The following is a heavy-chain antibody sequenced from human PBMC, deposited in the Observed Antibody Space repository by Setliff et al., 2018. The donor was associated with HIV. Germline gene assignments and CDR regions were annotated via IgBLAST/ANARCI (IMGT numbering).Heavy chain of an antibody. Sequence: PSETLSLTCAVYGGSFSGYYWSWIRQPPGKGLEWIGEINHSGSTNYNPSLKSRVTISVDTSKNQFSLKLSSVTAADTAVYYCASLPPLYDSSGYYFDYWGQGTLVTVSS. CDR3: ASLPPLYDSSGYYFDY. CDR2: INHSGST. CDR1: GGSFSGYY. D-gene: IGHD3-22*01. V-gene: IGHV4-34*01. J-gene: IGHJ4*02.